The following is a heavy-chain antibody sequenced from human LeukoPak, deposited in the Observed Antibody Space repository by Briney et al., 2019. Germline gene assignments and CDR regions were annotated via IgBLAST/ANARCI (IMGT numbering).Heavy chain of an antibody. CDR3: ARGPDSGSHFAWFDP. Sequence: SETLSLTCAVYGGSFSGLYWSWVRQPPGKGLEWIGEINHSGNTHYNPSFKSRVTILVDTSRNQFSLKLTSVTAADAAVYYCARGPDSGSHFAWFDPWGQGTLVTVSS. V-gene: IGHV4-34*01. J-gene: IGHJ5*02. CDR1: GGSFSGLY. CDR2: INHSGNT. D-gene: IGHD3-10*01.